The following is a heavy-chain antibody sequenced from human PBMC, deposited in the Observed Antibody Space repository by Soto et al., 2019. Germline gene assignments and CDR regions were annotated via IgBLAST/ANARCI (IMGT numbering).Heavy chain of an antibody. CDR1: GFSLSTNAMR. V-gene: IGHV2-70*04. J-gene: IGHJ3*01. CDR2: IDWDGDK. D-gene: IGHD1-26*01. Sequence: SGPTLVNPTHTLTLTCTFSGFSLSTNAMRVSWIRQSPGKALEWLARIDWDGDKLYNTSLRTRLTISKDTSKNQVVLTMTNMDPLDTGTYYCARMPARSGNNHHDAFDFWGPGTMVTVSS. CDR3: ARMPARSGNNHHDAFDF.